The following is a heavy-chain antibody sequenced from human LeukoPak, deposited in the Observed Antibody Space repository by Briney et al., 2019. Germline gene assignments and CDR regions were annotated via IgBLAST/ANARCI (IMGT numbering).Heavy chain of an antibody. CDR3: ARSPEDYSNSPYYYYYYMDV. CDR1: GGTFSSYA. V-gene: IGHV1-69*05. CDR2: IIPIFGTA. D-gene: IGHD4-11*01. Sequence: GASVKVSCEASGGTFSSYAISWVRQAPGQGLEWMGGIIPIFGTADYAQKFQSRVTITTDESTSTAYMELSSLRSEDTAVYYCARSPEDYSNSPYYYYYYMDVWGKGTTVTVSS. J-gene: IGHJ6*03.